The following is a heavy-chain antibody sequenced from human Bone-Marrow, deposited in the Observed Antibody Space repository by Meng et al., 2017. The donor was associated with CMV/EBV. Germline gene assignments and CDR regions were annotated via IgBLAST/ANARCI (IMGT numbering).Heavy chain of an antibody. CDR1: AFTFRSYA. Sequence: GESLKISCAASAFTFRSYAMHWVRQPPGKGLEWVAVISSDGSKEYYADSVKGRFTVSRDNSNNTLYLQMNSLRGEDTAVYYCARDIKTWVHMDVWGQGTTVTVYS. V-gene: IGHV3-30*04. CDR3: ARDIKTWVHMDV. J-gene: IGHJ6*02. CDR2: ISSDGSKE. D-gene: IGHD3-16*01.